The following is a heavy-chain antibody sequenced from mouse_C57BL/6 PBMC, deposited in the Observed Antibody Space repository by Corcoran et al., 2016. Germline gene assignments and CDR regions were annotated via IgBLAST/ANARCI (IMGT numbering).Heavy chain of an antibody. CDR1: GYTFTSYG. CDR2: IYPRSGNT. D-gene: IGHD4-1*01. Sequence: QVQLQQSGAELARPGASVKLSCKASGYTFTSYGISWVKQRTGQGLEWIGEIYPRSGNTYYNEKFKGTATLTADKSSSTAYMELRSLTSEDSAVYFCARDWDYWYFDVWVTGTAVTVSS. V-gene: IGHV1-81*01. CDR3: ARDWDYWYFDV. J-gene: IGHJ1*03.